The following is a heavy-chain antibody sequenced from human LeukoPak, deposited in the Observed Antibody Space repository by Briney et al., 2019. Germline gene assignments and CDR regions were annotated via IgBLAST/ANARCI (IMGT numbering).Heavy chain of an antibody. V-gene: IGHV3-23*01. D-gene: IGHD6-6*01. CDR2: IGGRGGST. CDR1: GLTFSNYA. CDR3: AKSPGKARSSIDY. Sequence: GGSLRPSCAASGLTFSNYAMAWVRQAPGKGLEWVSSIGGRGGSTYYAQPVKGRFTISRDNSKNTLYLQMNSLRAEDTAVYYCAKSPGKARSSIDYWGQGTLVTVSS. J-gene: IGHJ4*02.